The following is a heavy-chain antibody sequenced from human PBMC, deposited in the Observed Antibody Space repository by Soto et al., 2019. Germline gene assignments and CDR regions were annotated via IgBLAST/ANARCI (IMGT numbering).Heavy chain of an antibody. CDR1: GFTFSSYA. J-gene: IGHJ4*02. V-gene: IGHV3-64*01. CDR2: ISSYGGST. CDR3: ASDPDSSGYYYFDY. D-gene: IGHD3-22*01. Sequence: EVQLVESGGGLVQPGGSLRLSCAASGFTFSSYAMHWVRQAPGKGLEYVSAISSYGGSTYYANSVKDRFTISRDNSKNTLYLQMGSLRAEDMAVYYCASDPDSSGYYYFDYWGQGTLVTVSS.